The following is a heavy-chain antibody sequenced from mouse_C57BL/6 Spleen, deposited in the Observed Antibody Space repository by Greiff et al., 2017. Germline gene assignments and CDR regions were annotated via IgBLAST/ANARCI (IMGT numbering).Heavy chain of an antibody. CDR3: ARRYYSNSYYFDY. J-gene: IGHJ2*01. D-gene: IGHD2-5*01. CDR2: IYPGDGDT. CDR1: GYAFSSYW. Sequence: QVQLKQSGAELVKPGASVKISCKASGYAFSSYWMNWVKQRPGKGLEWIGQIYPGDGDTNYNGKFKGKATLTADKSSSTAYMQLSSLTSEDSAVYFCARRYYSNSYYFDYWGQGTTLTVSS. V-gene: IGHV1-80*01.